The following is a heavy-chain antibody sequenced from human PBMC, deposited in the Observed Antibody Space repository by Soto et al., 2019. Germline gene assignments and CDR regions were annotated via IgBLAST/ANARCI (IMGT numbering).Heavy chain of an antibody. J-gene: IGHJ4*02. D-gene: IGHD2-21*02. CDR1: GFTFSLYS. CDR3: ARGERVGDPMFDY. CDR2: ISSTSTYI. V-gene: IGHV3-21*01. Sequence: EVQVVESGGGLGKPGGSLRLSCAASGFTFSLYSMNWVRQAPGKGLEWVSSISSTSTYIYSSDSVTGRFTISRDNTKNSLYLQMNSLRAEDTAVYYCARGERVGDPMFDYWGQGTLVTVSS.